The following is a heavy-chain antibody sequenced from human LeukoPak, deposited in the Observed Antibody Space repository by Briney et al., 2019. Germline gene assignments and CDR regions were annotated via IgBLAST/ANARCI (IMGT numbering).Heavy chain of an antibody. Sequence: ASVKVSCKASGYTFTSYDINWVRQATGQGLEWMGWMNPNSGNTGYAQKFQGRVTMTRNTSISTAYMELSSLRSEDTAVYYCARGRGSGWYGRSKTGYWFDPWGQGTLVTVSS. V-gene: IGHV1-8*01. CDR3: ARGRGSGWYGRSKTGYWFDP. CDR1: GYTFTSYD. D-gene: IGHD6-19*01. CDR2: MNPNSGNT. J-gene: IGHJ5*02.